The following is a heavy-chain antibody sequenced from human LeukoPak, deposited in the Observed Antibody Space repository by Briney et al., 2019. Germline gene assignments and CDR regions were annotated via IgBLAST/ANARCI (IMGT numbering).Heavy chain of an antibody. J-gene: IGHJ4*02. D-gene: IGHD3-22*01. CDR1: GGTFSSYA. CDR2: IIPIFGTA. CDR3: ARGPITRYYDSSGYYGYFDY. Sequence: ASVKLSCKASGGTFSSYAISWVRQAPGQGLEWMGGIIPIFGTANYAQKFQGRVTITADESTSTAYMELSSLRSEDTAVYYCARGPITRYYDSSGYYGYFDYWGQGNLVSVSS. V-gene: IGHV1-69*13.